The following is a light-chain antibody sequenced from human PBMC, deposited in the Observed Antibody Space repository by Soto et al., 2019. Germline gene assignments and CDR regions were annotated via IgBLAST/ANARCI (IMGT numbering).Light chain of an antibody. J-gene: IGKJ4*01. CDR2: GAS. Sequence: EIVMTQSPATLSVAPGERATLSCRASQRISHNLAWYQQKPGQAPRLLIFGASTRATGIPARFSGSGSGTEFTLTISSLQSEDFAVYYCQQHNNWPLTFGGGTKVEIK. CDR3: QQHNNWPLT. CDR1: QRISHN. V-gene: IGKV3-15*01.